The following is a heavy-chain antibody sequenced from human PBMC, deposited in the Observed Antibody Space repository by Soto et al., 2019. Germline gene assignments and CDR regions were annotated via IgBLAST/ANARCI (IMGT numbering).Heavy chain of an antibody. V-gene: IGHV4-4*07. CDR2: IYTSGST. D-gene: IGHD4-17*01. J-gene: IGHJ6*02. CDR1: GGSISSYY. CDR3: AREIVSPLGDKLTYGCNSYYYYGMDV. Sequence: QVQLQESGPGLVKPSETLSLTCTVSGGSISSYYWSWIRQPAGKGLEWIGRIYTSGSTNYNPSLKSRVPMSVDTSKNQFSLKLSSVTAADTAVYYCAREIVSPLGDKLTYGCNSYYYYGMDVWGQGTTVTVSS.